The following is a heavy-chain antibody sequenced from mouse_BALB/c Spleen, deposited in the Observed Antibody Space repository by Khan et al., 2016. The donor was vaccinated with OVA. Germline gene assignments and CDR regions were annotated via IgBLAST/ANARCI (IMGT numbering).Heavy chain of an antibody. V-gene: IGHV5-17*02. CDR3: ARDSNFDY. CDR1: GFTFRRFG. J-gene: IGHJ2*01. CDR2: ISSGSSTI. Sequence: EVELVESGGGLVQPGGSRKLSCAASGFTFRRFGMHWVRQAPEKGLEWVAYISSGSSTIYYGDTVKGRFTIPRDNPKNTLFLQMTSLGSEDTAMYYCARDSNFDYWGQGTTLTVSS.